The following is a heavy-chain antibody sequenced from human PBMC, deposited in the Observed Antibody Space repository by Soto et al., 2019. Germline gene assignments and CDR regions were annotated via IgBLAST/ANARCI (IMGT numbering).Heavy chain of an antibody. V-gene: IGHV4-39*01. CDR1: GGSISSSSYY. CDR2: IYYSGST. D-gene: IGHD2-8*01. Sequence: QLQLQESGPGLVKPSETLSLTCTVSGGSISSSSYYWGWIRQPPGKGLEWIGSIYYSGSTYYNPSLKGRVTISVDTSKNQFSLKLSSVTAADTAVYYCARHENIVLMVYATPYYFDYWGQGTLVTVSS. J-gene: IGHJ4*02. CDR3: ARHENIVLMVYATPYYFDY.